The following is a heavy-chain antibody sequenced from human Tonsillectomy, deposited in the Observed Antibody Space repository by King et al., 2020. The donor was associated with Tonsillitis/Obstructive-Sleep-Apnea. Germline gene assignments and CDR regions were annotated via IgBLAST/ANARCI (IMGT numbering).Heavy chain of an antibody. Sequence: VQLQESGGGLVQPGGSLRLSCAASGFTFSSYAMSWVRQAPGKGLEWVSAIIGSDGSTYYADSVKGRFTISRDNSKNTLYLHMNSLRAEDTAIYYCAKDYSYDSCGYFDYWGQGTLVTVSS. V-gene: IGHV3-23*01. CDR1: GFTFSSYA. CDR2: IIGSDGST. D-gene: IGHD3-22*01. J-gene: IGHJ4*02. CDR3: AKDYSYDSCGYFDY.